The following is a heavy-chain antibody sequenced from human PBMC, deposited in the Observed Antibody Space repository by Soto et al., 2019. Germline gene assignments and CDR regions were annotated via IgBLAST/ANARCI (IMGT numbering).Heavy chain of an antibody. Sequence: PWWSLRLSCSASVFTFSSYAMHWVRQAPGKGLEWVAVISYDGSNKYYADSVKGRFTISRDNSKNTLYLQMNSLRAEDTAVYYCARDTKIDYYDSSGYWYFDLWGRGTLVTVSS. CDR2: ISYDGSNK. D-gene: IGHD3-22*01. CDR1: VFTFSSYA. J-gene: IGHJ2*01. CDR3: ARDTKIDYYDSSGYWYFDL. V-gene: IGHV3-30-3*01.